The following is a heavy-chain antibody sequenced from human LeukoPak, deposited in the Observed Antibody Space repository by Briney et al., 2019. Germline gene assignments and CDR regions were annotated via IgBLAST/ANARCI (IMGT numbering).Heavy chain of an antibody. D-gene: IGHD4-17*01. CDR1: GFTFSDTW. CDR2: ISYDGSNK. J-gene: IGHJ6*02. CDR3: AREEKEATVTTQRVYYYYGMDV. V-gene: IGHV3-30-3*01. Sequence: GGSLRLSCAASGFTFSDTWMSWVRQAPGKGLEWVAVISYDGSNKYYADSVKGRFTISRDNSKNTLYLQMNSLRAEDTAVYYCAREEKEATVTTQRVYYYYGMDVWGQGTTVTVSS.